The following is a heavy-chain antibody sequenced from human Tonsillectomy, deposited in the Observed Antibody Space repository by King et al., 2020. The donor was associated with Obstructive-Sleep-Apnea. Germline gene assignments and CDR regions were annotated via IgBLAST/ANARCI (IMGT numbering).Heavy chain of an antibody. CDR3: ARPYGDYISFFDC. Sequence: EWQLVQSGAEVKKPGESLKISCKGSGYSFTSYWIAWVRQMPGKGLEWMGIVYPGDSDSRYSPSFQGQVTISADKSIGTAYLQWSSLKASDTAMYFCARPYGDYISFFDCWGQGTLVTVSS. D-gene: IGHD4-17*01. J-gene: IGHJ4*02. CDR2: VYPGDSDS. CDR1: GYSFTSYW. V-gene: IGHV5-51*01.